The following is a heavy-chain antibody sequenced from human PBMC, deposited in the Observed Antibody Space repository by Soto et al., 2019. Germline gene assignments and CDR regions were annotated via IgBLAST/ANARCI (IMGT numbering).Heavy chain of an antibody. Sequence: QVQLQESGPGLVKPSETLSLTCTVSGGSISSYYWSWIRQPPGKGLEWIGYIYYSGSTNYNPSLKSRVTISVDNSKNHYSLKLASVTAADTAVYYCARTVIKTQLRSHYYFDYWGQGTLVTVSS. CDR3: ARTVIKTQLRSHYYFDY. V-gene: IGHV4-59*08. D-gene: IGHD1-1*01. CDR1: GGSISSYY. J-gene: IGHJ4*02. CDR2: IYYSGST.